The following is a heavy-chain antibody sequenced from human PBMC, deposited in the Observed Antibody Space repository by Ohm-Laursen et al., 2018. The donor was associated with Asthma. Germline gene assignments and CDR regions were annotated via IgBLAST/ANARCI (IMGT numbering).Heavy chain of an antibody. J-gene: IGHJ4*02. D-gene: IGHD3-9*01. V-gene: IGHV4-61*01. Sequence: SDTLSLTCTVSGASVGDSTWSWSWVRQPPGRALEFIAYMSYRGGINYNPSLQSRVTLSIDTSKNQVSLRLISVTAADTALYFCARLDWVQSMFDSWGQGNLVTVSS. CDR3: ARLDWVQSMFDS. CDR2: MSYRGGI. CDR1: GASVGDSTWS.